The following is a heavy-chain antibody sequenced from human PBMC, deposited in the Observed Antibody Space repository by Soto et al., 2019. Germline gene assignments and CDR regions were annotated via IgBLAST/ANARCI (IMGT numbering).Heavy chain of an antibody. CDR3: ARDRSRQASFDY. Sequence: ASVKVSCKVSGYTLTELSMHWVRQAPGKGLEWMGGFDPEDGETIYAQKFQGRVTMTGDTSTDTAYMELSSLRSEDTAVYYCARDRSRQASFDYWGQGTLVTVSS. J-gene: IGHJ4*02. V-gene: IGHV1-24*01. CDR2: FDPEDGET. CDR1: GYTLTELS.